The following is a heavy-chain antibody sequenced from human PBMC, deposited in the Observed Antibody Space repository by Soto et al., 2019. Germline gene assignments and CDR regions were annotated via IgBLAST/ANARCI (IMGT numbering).Heavy chain of an antibody. D-gene: IGHD3-10*01. Sequence: GGSLRLSAAASVFTFNTYSMNWVRQAPGKGLEWVSSISSSSSYIYYTDSVKGRFTISRDNAKNSLYLQMNSLRAEDTAVYYCASLSRFALDYWGQGTLVTVSS. CDR1: VFTFNTYS. J-gene: IGHJ4*02. V-gene: IGHV3-21*01. CDR3: ASLSRFALDY. CDR2: ISSSSSYI.